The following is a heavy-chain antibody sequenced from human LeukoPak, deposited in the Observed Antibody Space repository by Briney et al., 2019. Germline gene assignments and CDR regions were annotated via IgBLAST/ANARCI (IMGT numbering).Heavy chain of an antibody. D-gene: IGHD6-6*01. V-gene: IGHV1-2*07. Sequence: GASVTVSPKPSVYTFTADFIHWVRHAPGQGLGWVGWINSDSGGTNYARKFQGRVTMSRDTSISTAYMELSSLRSDDTAVFHCVRGNIATRRVENLFGPWGQGTLVTVSS. J-gene: IGHJ5*02. CDR3: VRGNIATRRVENLFGP. CDR2: INSDSGGT. CDR1: VYTFTADF.